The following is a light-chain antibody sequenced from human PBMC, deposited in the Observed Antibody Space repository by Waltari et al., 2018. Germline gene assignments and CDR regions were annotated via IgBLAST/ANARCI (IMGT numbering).Light chain of an antibody. CDR3: YSTDSSDTHRV. CDR2: EDS. V-gene: IGLV3-10*01. J-gene: IGLJ3*02. CDR1: ALPKKY. Sequence: SYELPQPPSVSVSPGQAARITCSGDALPKKYAYWYQQKSGQAPVLVIYEDSKRPSGIPERFSGSSSGTTATLTLSGAQVEDEGDYYCYSTDSSDTHRVFGGGTKLTVL.